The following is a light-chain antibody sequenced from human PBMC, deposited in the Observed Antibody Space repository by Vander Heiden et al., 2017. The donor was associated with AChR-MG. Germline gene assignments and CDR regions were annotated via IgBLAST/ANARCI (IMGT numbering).Light chain of an antibody. CDR3: QSYDNSLSGSWV. V-gene: IGLV1-40*01. Sequence: QSVLTQPPPVSAAPGQRVTISCTGSSSNIGAGYDVHWYQQFPGTAPKLLIYGSSNRPSGVPDRFSGSKSGTSAYLAITGLQAEDEADYYCQSYDNSLSGSWVFGGGTKLTVL. CDR1: SSNIGAGYD. J-gene: IGLJ3*02. CDR2: GSS.